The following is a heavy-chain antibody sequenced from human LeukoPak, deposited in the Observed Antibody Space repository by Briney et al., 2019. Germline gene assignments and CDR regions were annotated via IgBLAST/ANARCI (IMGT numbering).Heavy chain of an antibody. J-gene: IGHJ6*02. CDR2: FFTGGST. CDR1: GGSIGSSY. D-gene: IGHD6-19*01. V-gene: IGHV4-4*07. Sequence: SETLSLTRTVSGGSIGSSYWSWHRQPAGKGLEWIGRFFTGGSTYYNPSLESRVTMSVDTSKNQFSLNLSSVTAADTAVYFCARGSGVAVGMDVWGQGTTVIVSS. CDR3: ARGSGVAVGMDV.